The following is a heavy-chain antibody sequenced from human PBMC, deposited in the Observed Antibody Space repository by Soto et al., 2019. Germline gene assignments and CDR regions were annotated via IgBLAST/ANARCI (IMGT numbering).Heavy chain of an antibody. CDR1: GYTFTTYP. J-gene: IGHJ3*02. D-gene: IGHD3-10*01. CDR3: ARVLTMVRGLILDAFDM. Sequence: QVQLVQSGAEVKKPGASVKVSCKTSGYTFTTYPMHWVRQAPGQRLEWMGWINAGNGNTKYSQKFQGRVTITRDTSASTAYMELSSLRSEDTAVYYCARVLTMVRGLILDAFDMWGQGTMVTVSS. CDR2: INAGNGNT. V-gene: IGHV1-3*01.